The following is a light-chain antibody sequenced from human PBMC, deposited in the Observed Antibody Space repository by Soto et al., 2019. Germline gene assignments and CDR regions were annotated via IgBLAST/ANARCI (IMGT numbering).Light chain of an antibody. CDR3: QQHKNIPLT. V-gene: IGKV1-33*01. CDR1: QDIKHY. CDR2: DAS. J-gene: IGKJ4*01. Sequence: DIQMTQSPASLSASVGDRVTITCQASQDIKHYLNWYQQKPGKAPKLLIYDASNLTPGVPFRFSGSGSGTDFTFTMSSLQPEDTGTYYCQQHKNIPLTFGGGTRVEV.